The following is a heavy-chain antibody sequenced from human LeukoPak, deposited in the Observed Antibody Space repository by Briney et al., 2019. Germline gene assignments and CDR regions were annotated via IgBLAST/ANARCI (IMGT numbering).Heavy chain of an antibody. V-gene: IGHV1-46*01. J-gene: IGHJ3*02. CDR2: INPSGGST. Sequence: RASVKVSCKASGYTFTSYYMHWVRQAPGQGLEWMGIINPSGGSTSYAQKFQGRVTMTRNTSISTAYMELSSLRSEDTAVYYCARAGGKPFDAFDIWGQGTMVTVSS. CDR3: ARAGGKPFDAFDI. D-gene: IGHD1-14*01. CDR1: GYTFTSYY.